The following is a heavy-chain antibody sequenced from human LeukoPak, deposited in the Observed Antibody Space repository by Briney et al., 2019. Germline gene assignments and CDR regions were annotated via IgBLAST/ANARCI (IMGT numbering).Heavy chain of an antibody. CDR3: ARQLRYFDWLLTAMDV. D-gene: IGHD3-9*01. J-gene: IGHJ6*03. CDR2: INPNSGGT. CDR1: GYTFTGYY. Sequence: GASVKVSCKASGYTFTGYYMHWVRQAPGQGLEWMGWINPNSGGTNYAQKFQGRVTLTRDTSISTAYMELRSLRSDDTAVYYCARQLRYFDWLLTAMDVWGKGTTVTVSS. V-gene: IGHV1-2*02.